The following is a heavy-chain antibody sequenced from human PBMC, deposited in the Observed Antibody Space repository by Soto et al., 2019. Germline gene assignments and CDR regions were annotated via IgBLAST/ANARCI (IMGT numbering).Heavy chain of an antibody. Sequence: TLSLTCSVCGGSVRSGNHFWNWIRQPPGRGLEWLGYMYYTGVTNYNPSLKSRVRMSVDTSKNQFSLELTSLTAADTAVYYCARGGEPLGYYGLDVWGQGTTVTVSS. CDR2: MYYTGVT. CDR3: ARGGEPLGYYGLDV. V-gene: IGHV4-61*01. CDR1: GGSVRSGNHF. J-gene: IGHJ6*02.